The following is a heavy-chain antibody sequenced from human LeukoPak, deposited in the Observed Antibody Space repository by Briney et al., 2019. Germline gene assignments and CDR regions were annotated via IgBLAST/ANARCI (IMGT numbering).Heavy chain of an antibody. J-gene: IGHJ4*02. CDR3: ARTNDDYAAFDY. CDR1: GFTFSNYW. CDR2: INSDGTST. Sequence: PGESLRLSCAASGFTFSNYWMHWVRQAPGKGLAWVSRINSDGTSTTYADSVKGRDTISRDNAKSTLYLQMNSLRAEDTAVYYCARTNDDYAAFDYWGRGTLVTVSS. D-gene: IGHD4-17*01. V-gene: IGHV3-74*03.